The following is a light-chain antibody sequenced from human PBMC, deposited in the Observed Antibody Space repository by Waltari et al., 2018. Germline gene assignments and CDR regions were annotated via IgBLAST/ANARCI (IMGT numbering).Light chain of an antibody. CDR3: QQYYALPLT. Sequence: DIVMTQSPDSLVVSLGERATISCKSSQSLLYSSNKKNYLGWYQQKTGQPPKLLIHWASTRESGVPDRFSGSGSGTDFTLTISSLQAEDVALYYCQQYYALPLTFGGGTKVEIK. J-gene: IGKJ4*01. V-gene: IGKV4-1*01. CDR2: WAS. CDR1: QSLLYSSNKKNY.